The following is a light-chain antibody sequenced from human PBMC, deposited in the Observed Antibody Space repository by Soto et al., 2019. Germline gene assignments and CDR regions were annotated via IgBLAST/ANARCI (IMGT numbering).Light chain of an antibody. CDR3: QQYGSSPRT. Sequence: EVVLTQSPGTLSLSPGERVTLSCRASQTVTNDYLAWYQQKDGQAPRLLIYDASTRATGVPDRFSGSGSGPEYTLTITRLEPEDFAVYYCQQYGSSPRTFGQGTRLEIK. CDR2: DAS. CDR1: QTVTNDY. V-gene: IGKV3-20*01. J-gene: IGKJ5*01.